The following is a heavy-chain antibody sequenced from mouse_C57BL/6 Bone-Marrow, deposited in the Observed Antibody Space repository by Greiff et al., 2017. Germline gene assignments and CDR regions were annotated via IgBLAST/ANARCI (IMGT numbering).Heavy chain of an antibody. J-gene: IGHJ3*01. V-gene: IGHV5-4*01. CDR1: GFTFSSYA. D-gene: IGHD1-2*01. CDR3: ARENYGGAY. Sequence: EVQLVESGGGLVKPGGSLKLSCAASGFTFSSYAMSWVRQTPEKRLEWVATISDGGSYTYYPDNVKGRFTISRDNAKNNLYLQMSHLKSEDTAMYYCARENYGGAYGGQGTLVTVSA. CDR2: ISDGGSYT.